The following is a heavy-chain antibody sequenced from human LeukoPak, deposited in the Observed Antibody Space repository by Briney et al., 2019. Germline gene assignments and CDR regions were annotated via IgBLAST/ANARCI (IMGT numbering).Heavy chain of an antibody. D-gene: IGHD2-2*01. CDR1: GGTFSSYA. J-gene: IGHJ6*03. CDR2: IIPIFGTA. Sequence: SVKVSCKASGGTFSSYAISWVRQAPGQGLEWMGGIIPIFGTANYAQKFQGRVTITADESTRTAYMELSSLRSEDTAVYYCARELGYCSSTSCLYYYYMDVWGKGTTVTVSS. CDR3: ARELGYCSSTSCLYYYYMDV. V-gene: IGHV1-69*01.